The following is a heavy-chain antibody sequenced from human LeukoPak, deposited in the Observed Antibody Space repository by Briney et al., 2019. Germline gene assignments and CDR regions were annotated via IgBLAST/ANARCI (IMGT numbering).Heavy chain of an antibody. J-gene: IGHJ4*02. CDR2: INPNSGNT. Sequence: GASVKVSCKASGYTFTSYDITWVRQAPGQGLEWMGWINPNSGNTGYAQKFQGRVTMTRNTSISTAYMELSSLRSEDTAVYYCASRYSSSWSEEEGDYWGQGTLVTVSS. V-gene: IGHV1-8*01. D-gene: IGHD6-13*01. CDR1: GYTFTSYD. CDR3: ASRYSSSWSEEEGDY.